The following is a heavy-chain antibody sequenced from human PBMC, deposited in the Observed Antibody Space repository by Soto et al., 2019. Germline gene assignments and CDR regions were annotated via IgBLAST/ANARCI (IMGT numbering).Heavy chain of an antibody. V-gene: IGHV1-24*01. Sequence: VKVSCKVAGHSLTDLSMHWVRQGPGRGLEWLGGFDPEEGEIIYAQNFQGRIRLTEDTSTDTAFMELNSLKSEDTAIYYCATTRTTYVYDFDSWGQGTLVTVSS. CDR1: GHSLTDLS. J-gene: IGHJ4*02. CDR2: FDPEEGEI. CDR3: ATTRTTYVYDFDS. D-gene: IGHD3-16*01.